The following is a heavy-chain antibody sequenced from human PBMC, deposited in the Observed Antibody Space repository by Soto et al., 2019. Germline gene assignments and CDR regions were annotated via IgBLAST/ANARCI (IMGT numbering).Heavy chain of an antibody. CDR2: ISSSGSTT. Sequence: GGSLRLSCAASGFTFSSYEMNWVRQAPGKGLEWISYISSSGSTTYYADSVKGRFTISRDNSKNTLYLQMNSLRAEDTAVYYCAKDFGCSSTSCQPTYGMDVWGQGTTVTVSS. CDR1: GFTFSSYE. V-gene: IGHV3-48*03. D-gene: IGHD2-2*01. CDR3: AKDFGCSSTSCQPTYGMDV. J-gene: IGHJ6*02.